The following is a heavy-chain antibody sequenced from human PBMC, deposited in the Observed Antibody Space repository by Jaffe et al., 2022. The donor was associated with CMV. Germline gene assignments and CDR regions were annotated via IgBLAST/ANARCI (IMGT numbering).Heavy chain of an antibody. CDR1: GYSFTDYY. CDR3: ARDLSYYDSSGYHPLDH. V-gene: IGHV1-2*02. D-gene: IGHD3-22*01. CDR2: INPNSGGT. Sequence: QVQLVQSGAEVKKPGASVKVSCKASGYSFTDYYMHWVRQAPGQGLEWMGWINPNSGGTNYAQKFQGRVTMTRGTSISTAYMELSRLRSDDTAVYFCARDLSYYDSSGYHPLDHWGQGTLVTVSS. J-gene: IGHJ4*02.